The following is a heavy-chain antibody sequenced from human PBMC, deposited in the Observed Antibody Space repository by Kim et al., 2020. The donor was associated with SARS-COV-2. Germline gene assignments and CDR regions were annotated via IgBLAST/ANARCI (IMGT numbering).Heavy chain of an antibody. V-gene: IGHV4-39*07. D-gene: IGHD4-17*01. CDR3: GATVTTSHYYYGMDV. J-gene: IGHJ6*02. Sequence: PSLKRRVTISVDTPKNQFSLKRSSVTAADTAVYYCGATVTTSHYYYGMDVWGQGTTVTVSS.